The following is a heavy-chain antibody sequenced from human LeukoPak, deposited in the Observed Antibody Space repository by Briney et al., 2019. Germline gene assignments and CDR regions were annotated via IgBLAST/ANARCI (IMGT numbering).Heavy chain of an antibody. V-gene: IGHV3-11*01. CDR1: GFTFSDYY. D-gene: IGHD3-10*01. CDR2: ISSSGSTI. J-gene: IGHJ6*02. CDR3: ARDSRYGSGSSYYYYGMDV. Sequence: GGSLRLSCAASGFTFSDYYMSSIRQAPGKGLEWVSYISSSGSTIYYADSVKGRFTISRDNAKNSLYLQMNSLRAEDTAVYYCARDSRYGSGSSYYYYGMDVWGQGTTVTVSS.